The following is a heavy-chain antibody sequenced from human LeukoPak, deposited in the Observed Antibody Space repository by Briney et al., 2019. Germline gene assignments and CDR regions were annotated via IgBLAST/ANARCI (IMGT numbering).Heavy chain of an antibody. CDR1: GYTLTELS. CDR2: FDPEDGET. V-gene: IGHV1-24*01. J-gene: IGHJ4*02. Sequence: ASVKVSCKVSGYTLTELSIHWVRQAPGKGLEWMGGFDPEDGETIYAQKFQGRVTMTEHTSTDTAYMELSSLRSEDTAVYYCATEVKSDYFDYWGQGTLVTVSS. CDR3: ATEVKSDYFDY.